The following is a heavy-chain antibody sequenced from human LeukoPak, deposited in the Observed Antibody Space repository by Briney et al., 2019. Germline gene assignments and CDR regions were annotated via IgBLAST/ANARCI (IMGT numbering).Heavy chain of an antibody. Sequence: GASVKVSCKASGDTFTSYAMNWVRQAPGQGLECMGWINTNTGNPTYAQGFTGRFVFSLDTSVSTAYLQISSLKAEDTAVYYCARDSVDIVATPDAFDIWGQGTMVTVSS. J-gene: IGHJ3*02. D-gene: IGHD5-12*01. CDR3: ARDSVDIVATPDAFDI. CDR2: INTNTGNP. V-gene: IGHV7-4-1*02. CDR1: GDTFTSYA.